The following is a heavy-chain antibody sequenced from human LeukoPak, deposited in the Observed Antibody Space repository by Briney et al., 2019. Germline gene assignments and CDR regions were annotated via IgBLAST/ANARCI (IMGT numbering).Heavy chain of an antibody. Sequence: SETLSLTCTVSGGSISSSSYYWGWIRQPPGKGLEWIGSIYYSGSTYYNPSLKSRVTISVDTSKNQFSLKLSSETAADTAVYYCARYSSSSDWFDPWGQGTLVTVSS. J-gene: IGHJ5*02. V-gene: IGHV4-39*01. CDR1: GGSISSSSYY. D-gene: IGHD6-6*01. CDR3: ARYSSSSDWFDP. CDR2: IYYSGST.